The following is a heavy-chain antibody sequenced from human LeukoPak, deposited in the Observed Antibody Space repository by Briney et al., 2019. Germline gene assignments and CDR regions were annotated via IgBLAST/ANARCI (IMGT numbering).Heavy chain of an antibody. V-gene: IGHV4-31*03. D-gene: IGHD4-17*01. J-gene: IGHJ3*02. CDR1: GGSISSGGYY. CDR2: IYYSGST. Sequence: PSETLSLTCTVSGGSISSGGYYWSWIRQHPGKGLEWIGYIYYSGSTYHNPSLKSRVTISVDTSKNQFSLKLSSVTAADTAVYYCAKMTTVTAALDAFDIWGQGTTVTVSS. CDR3: AKMTTVTAALDAFDI.